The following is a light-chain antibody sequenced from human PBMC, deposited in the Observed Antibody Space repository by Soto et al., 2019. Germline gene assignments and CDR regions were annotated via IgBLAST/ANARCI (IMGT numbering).Light chain of an antibody. Sequence: DIQMTQSPSTLSASVGDRVTITCRASQSISSWLAWYQQKPGKAPKLLIYKASSLESGVPSRFSGSGSGTEFTLTISSLQPDDFATYYCQQYNNWVTFGGGTKVEIK. V-gene: IGKV1-5*03. CDR2: KAS. CDR3: QQYNNWVT. J-gene: IGKJ4*01. CDR1: QSISSW.